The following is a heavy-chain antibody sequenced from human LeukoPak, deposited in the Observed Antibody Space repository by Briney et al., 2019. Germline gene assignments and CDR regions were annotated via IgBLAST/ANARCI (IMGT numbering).Heavy chain of an antibody. D-gene: IGHD2/OR15-2a*01. CDR2: FDPEDGET. Sequence: ASVKVSCKVPGYTLTELSMHWVRQAPGKGLEWMGGFDPEDGETIYAQKFQGRVTMAEDTSTDTAYMELSSLRSEDTAVYYCATLLWDPFDYWGQGTLVTVSS. CDR1: GYTLTELS. V-gene: IGHV1-24*01. J-gene: IGHJ4*02. CDR3: ATLLWDPFDY.